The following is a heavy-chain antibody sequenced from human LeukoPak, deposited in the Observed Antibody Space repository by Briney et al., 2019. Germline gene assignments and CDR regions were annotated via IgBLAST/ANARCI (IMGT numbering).Heavy chain of an antibody. Sequence: GGSLRLSCAASGFTFSSYGMHWVRQAPGKGLEWVAVISYDGSNKYYVDSVKGRFTISRDNSKNTLYLQMNSLRAEDTAVYYCAKELAYCGGDCFYYYYYGMDVWGQGTTVTVSS. CDR1: GFTFSSYG. D-gene: IGHD2-21*02. CDR2: ISYDGSNK. J-gene: IGHJ6*02. V-gene: IGHV3-30*18. CDR3: AKELAYCGGDCFYYYYYGMDV.